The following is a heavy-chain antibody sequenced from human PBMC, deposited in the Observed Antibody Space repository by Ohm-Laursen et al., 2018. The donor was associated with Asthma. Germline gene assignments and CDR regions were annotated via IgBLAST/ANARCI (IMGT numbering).Heavy chain of an antibody. CDR1: GYSFSLYS. CDR3: ARIGPEWELPGREYSLHH. Sequence: SLRLSCSASGYSFSLYSIHWIRQAPGKGLQWVASISTASTFIYYADSVRGRFTTSRGNAKNLVYLQMDSLRVDDTALYYCARIGPEWELPGREYSLHHWGQGTQVTVSS. J-gene: IGHJ1*01. D-gene: IGHD1-26*01. CDR2: ISTASTFI. V-gene: IGHV3-21*01.